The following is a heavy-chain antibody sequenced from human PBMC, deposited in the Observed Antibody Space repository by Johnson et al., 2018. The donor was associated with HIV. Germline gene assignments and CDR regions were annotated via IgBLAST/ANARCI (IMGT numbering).Heavy chain of an antibody. J-gene: IGHJ3*02. CDR3: AKDRGQFGDGVPDAVDI. CDR1: GITFSNYG. D-gene: IGHD3-10*01. V-gene: IGHV3-23*04. Sequence: VQLVEYGGGLVQPGGSLRLSCAASGITFSNYGMSWVRQTPGRGPEWVSTISPSSVRTYHADSVKGRFTIFRDNSKNTLYLQMKSLRAEDTAVYYCAKDRGQFGDGVPDAVDIWGQGTMVTVSS. CDR2: ISPSSVRT.